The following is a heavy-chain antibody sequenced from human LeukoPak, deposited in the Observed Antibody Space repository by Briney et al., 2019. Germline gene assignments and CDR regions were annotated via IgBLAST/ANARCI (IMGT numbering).Heavy chain of an antibody. Sequence: GGSLRLSCAASGFTFSGSTMNWVREAPGKGLEWVSFISTSSSYIYYADSVRGRFTISRDNAKNSLYLQMNSLRAEDTAVYYCARQQWLDGAYYFDYWGQGTLVTVSS. J-gene: IGHJ4*02. D-gene: IGHD6-19*01. CDR1: GFTFSGST. CDR2: ISTSSSYI. V-gene: IGHV3-21*01. CDR3: ARQQWLDGAYYFDY.